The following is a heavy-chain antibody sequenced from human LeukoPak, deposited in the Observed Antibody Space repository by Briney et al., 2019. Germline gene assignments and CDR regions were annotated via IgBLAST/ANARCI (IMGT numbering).Heavy chain of an antibody. Sequence: SVKVSCKASGGTFSSYAISWVRQAPGQGLEWMGRIIPILGIANYAQKFQGRVTITTDESTSTAYMELSSLRSEDTAVYYCARESGAAMGYYFDYWGQGTLVTVSS. V-gene: IGHV1-69*04. CDR3: ARESGAAMGYYFDY. CDR1: GGTFSSYA. D-gene: IGHD3-10*01. CDR2: IIPILGIA. J-gene: IGHJ4*02.